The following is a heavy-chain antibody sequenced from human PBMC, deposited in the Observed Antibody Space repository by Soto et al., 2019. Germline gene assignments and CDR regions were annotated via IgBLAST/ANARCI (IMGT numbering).Heavy chain of an antibody. V-gene: IGHV3-23*01. Sequence: GGSLRLSCAASGFTFSSYAMSWVRQAPGKGLEWVSAISGSGGSTYYADSVKGRFTISRDNSKNTLYLQMNSLRAEDTAVYYCAKSFGSGPFYYYYGMDVWGQGTTVTVSS. CDR3: AKSFGSGPFYYYYGMDV. D-gene: IGHD6-19*01. CDR2: ISGSGGST. CDR1: GFTFSSYA. J-gene: IGHJ6*02.